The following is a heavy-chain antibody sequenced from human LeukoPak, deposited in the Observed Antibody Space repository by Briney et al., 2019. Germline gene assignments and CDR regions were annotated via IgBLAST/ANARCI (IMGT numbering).Heavy chain of an antibody. CDR1: GYTFTGYY. D-gene: IGHD3-3*01. J-gene: IGHJ5*02. Sequence: GASVKVSCKASGYTFTGYYMHWVRQAPGQGLEWMGWINPNSGGTNYAQKFQGRVTMTRDTSISTAYMELSRLRSDDTAVYYCAREEVRGAQYYDFWSGYYGAAWFDPWGQGTLVTVSS. V-gene: IGHV1-2*02. CDR3: AREEVRGAQYYDFWSGYYGAAWFDP. CDR2: INPNSGGT.